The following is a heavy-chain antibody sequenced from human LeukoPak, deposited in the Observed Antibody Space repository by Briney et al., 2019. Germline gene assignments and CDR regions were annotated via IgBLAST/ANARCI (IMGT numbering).Heavy chain of an antibody. V-gene: IGHV3-9*01. J-gene: IGHJ4*02. CDR1: GFTFGDYA. CDR2: ISWNSGSI. D-gene: IGHD2-2*01. Sequence: PGRSLRLSCAASGFTFGDYAMHWVRQAPGKGLEWVSGISWNSGSIGYADSVKGRFTISRDNAKNSLYLQMNSLRAEDTALYYCAKDIGDGYCSSTSCFFDYWGQGTLVTVSS. CDR3: AKDIGDGYCSSTSCFFDY.